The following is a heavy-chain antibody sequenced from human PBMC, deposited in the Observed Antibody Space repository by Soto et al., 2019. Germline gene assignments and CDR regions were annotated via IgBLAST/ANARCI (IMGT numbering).Heavy chain of an antibody. D-gene: IGHD3-10*01. CDR1: GYTFTNYA. Sequence: QVQLVQSGAEVKKPGASVKVSCKASGYTFTNYAISWVRQAPGPGLEWMGWISAYNGNTNYAQKLQGRVTMTTDTSTSSASMELRSLRSDDTAVYYCARAWFGDFVYYFDYWGQGTLVTVSS. J-gene: IGHJ4*02. V-gene: IGHV1-18*01. CDR2: ISAYNGNT. CDR3: ARAWFGDFVYYFDY.